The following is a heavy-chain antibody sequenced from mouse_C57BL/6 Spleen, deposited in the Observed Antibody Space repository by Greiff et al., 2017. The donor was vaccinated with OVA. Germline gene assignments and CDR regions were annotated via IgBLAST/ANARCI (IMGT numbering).Heavy chain of an antibody. D-gene: IGHD2-3*01. CDR3: AIDGPPFAY. J-gene: IGHJ3*01. CDR2: IWTGGGT. CDR1: GFSLTSYA. V-gene: IGHV2-9-1*01. Sequence: QVQLQQSGPGLVAPSQSLSITCTVSGFSLTSYAISWVRPPPGKGLEWLGVIWTGGGTHYNSALKSRLSISKDNSKSQVFLKMNSLQTDDTARYYCAIDGPPFAYWGQGTLVTVSA.